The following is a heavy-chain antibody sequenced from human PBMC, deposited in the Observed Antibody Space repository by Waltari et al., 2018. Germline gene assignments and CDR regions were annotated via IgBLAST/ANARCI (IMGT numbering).Heavy chain of an antibody. CDR1: GYTLTESS. Sequence: QVQLVQSGAEVKKPGASVKVSCKVSGYTLTESSMHWVRQAPGKGLEWMEGFDPEDGETIYAQKFQGRVTMTEDTSTDTAYMELSSLRSEDTAVYYCATSPSGSYTPSFDYWGQGTLVTVSS. D-gene: IGHD1-26*01. V-gene: IGHV1-24*01. CDR2: FDPEDGET. CDR3: ATSPSGSYTPSFDY. J-gene: IGHJ4*02.